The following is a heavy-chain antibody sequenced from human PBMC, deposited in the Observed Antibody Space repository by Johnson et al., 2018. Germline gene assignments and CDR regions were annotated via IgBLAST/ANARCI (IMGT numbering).Heavy chain of an antibody. CDR3: AKGVVLMEYQDAVDI. CDR2: ISYDGSNK. D-gene: IGHD2-2*01. J-gene: IGHJ3*02. CDR1: GFTFRNYG. V-gene: IGHV3-30*18. Sequence: QVQLVESGGGVVQPGRSLRLSCAASGFTFRNYGMHWVRQAPGQGLEWVAVISYDGSNKYYADPVQGRFTISRDNSKNTLYLQMKSLRAEDTAVYYCAKGVVLMEYQDAVDIWGQGTMVTVSS.